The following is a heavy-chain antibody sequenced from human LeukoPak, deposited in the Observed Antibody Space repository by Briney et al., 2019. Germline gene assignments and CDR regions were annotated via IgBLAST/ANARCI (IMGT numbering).Heavy chain of an antibody. CDR2: INPSGGST. D-gene: IGHD3-16*01. V-gene: IGHV1-46*01. CDR1: RYTFARNY. CDR3: AREKGGQVDP. Sequence: ASVKVSCKTSRYTFARNYIHWVRQAPGQGLEWMGIINPSGGSTSYAQKFQGRVTMTRDTSTSTVYMELSSLRYEDTAIYYCAREKGGQVDPWGQGTLVTVSS. J-gene: IGHJ5*02.